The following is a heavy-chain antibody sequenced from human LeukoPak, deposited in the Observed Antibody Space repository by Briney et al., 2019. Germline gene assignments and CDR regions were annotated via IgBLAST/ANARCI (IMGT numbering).Heavy chain of an antibody. Sequence: ASVTVSCTASGYTFTSYYMHWVRQAPGQGLEWMGIINPSGGSTSYAQKFQGRVTMTRDTSTSTVYMELSSLRSEDTAVYYCARDQIVHYYDSSGYYWAFDYWGQGTLVTVSS. D-gene: IGHD3-22*01. J-gene: IGHJ4*02. CDR2: INPSGGST. CDR3: ARDQIVHYYDSSGYYWAFDY. V-gene: IGHV1-46*01. CDR1: GYTFTSYY.